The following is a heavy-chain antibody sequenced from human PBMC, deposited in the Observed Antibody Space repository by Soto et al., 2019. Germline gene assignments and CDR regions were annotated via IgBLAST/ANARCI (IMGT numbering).Heavy chain of an antibody. D-gene: IGHD2-21*01. CDR3: ARLGDCGGDCYHAEYFQH. V-gene: IGHV4-39*01. CDR2: IYYSGST. J-gene: IGHJ1*01. CDR1: GGSISSSSYY. Sequence: SETLSLTCTVSGGSISSSSYYWGWIRQPPGKGLEWIGSIYYSGSTYYNPSLKSRVTISVDTSKNQFSLKLSSVTAADTAVYYCARLGDCGGDCYHAEYFQHWGQGTLVTVSS.